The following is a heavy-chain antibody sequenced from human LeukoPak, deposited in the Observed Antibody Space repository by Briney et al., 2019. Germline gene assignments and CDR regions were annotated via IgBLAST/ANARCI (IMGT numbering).Heavy chain of an antibody. CDR1: GFTFSSYA. CDR3: ARVGYFDWLGEFDY. D-gene: IGHD3-9*01. V-gene: IGHV3-23*01. Sequence: GGSLRLSCAASGFTFSSYAMTWIRQAPGKGLEWVSSISGSGGSTYYADSGKGRFTISRDNAKNSLYLQMNSLRAEDTAVYYCARVGYFDWLGEFDYWGQGTLVTVSS. CDR2: ISGSGGST. J-gene: IGHJ4*02.